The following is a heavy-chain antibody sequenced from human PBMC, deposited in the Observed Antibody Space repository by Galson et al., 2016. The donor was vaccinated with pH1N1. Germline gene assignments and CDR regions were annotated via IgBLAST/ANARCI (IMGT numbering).Heavy chain of an antibody. CDR1: GFTFSSWH. CDR3: ARDRGRPRQYAFDM. V-gene: IGHV3-48*03. J-gene: IGHJ3*02. D-gene: IGHD2-15*01. CDR2: ITYTSATI. Sequence: SLRLSCAASGFTFSSWHMDWVRQAPGEGLEWISFITYTSATIYYADSVKGRFTVSSDNAKNSLYLQMNNLRVEDTAVYYCARDRGRPRQYAFDMWGQGTVVTVSS.